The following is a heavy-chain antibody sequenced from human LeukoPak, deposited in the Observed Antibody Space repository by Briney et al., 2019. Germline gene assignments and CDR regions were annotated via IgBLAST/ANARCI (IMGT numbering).Heavy chain of an antibody. CDR2: IYTSGST. Sequence: PSETLSLTCSVSGGSISSYYWNWIRQPAGKGLEWIGRIYTSGSTNYNPSLKTRVTMSVDTSKNQFSLKLSSVTAADTAVYYCARGPLTVTRGFDPWGQGTLVTVSS. D-gene: IGHD4-17*01. J-gene: IGHJ5*02. CDR3: ARGPLTVTRGFDP. CDR1: GGSISSYY. V-gene: IGHV4-4*07.